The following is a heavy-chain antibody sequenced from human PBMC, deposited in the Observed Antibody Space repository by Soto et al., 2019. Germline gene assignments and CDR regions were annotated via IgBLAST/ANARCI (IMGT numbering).Heavy chain of an antibody. CDR1: CGSISSSSYY. CDR2: IYYSGST. J-gene: IGHJ4*02. V-gene: IGHV4-39*01. Sequence: PSETLSLTCTVSCGSISSSSYYWGWIRQPPGKGLEWIGSIYYSGSTYYNPSLKSRVTISVDTSKNQFSLKLSSVTAADTAVYYCARRVPAAYFDYWGQGTLVTVSS. CDR3: ARRVPAAYFDY. D-gene: IGHD2-2*01.